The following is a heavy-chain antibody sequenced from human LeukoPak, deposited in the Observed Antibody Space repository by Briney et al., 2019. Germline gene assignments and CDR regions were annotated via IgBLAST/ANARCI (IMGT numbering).Heavy chain of an antibody. V-gene: IGHV4-39*01. CDR3: ARQRRQVVVAATLGQNWFDP. CDR2: IYYSGST. CDR1: GGSISSSSYY. Sequence: SETLSLTCTVSGGSISSSSYYWGWIRQPPGKGLEWIGSIYYSGSTYYNPSLKSRVTISVDTSKNQFSLKLSSVTAADTAVYYCARQRRQVVVAATLGQNWFDPWGQGTLVTVSS. D-gene: IGHD2-15*01. J-gene: IGHJ5*02.